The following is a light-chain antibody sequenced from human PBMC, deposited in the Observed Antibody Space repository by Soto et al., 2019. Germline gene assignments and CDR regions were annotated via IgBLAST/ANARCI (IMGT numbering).Light chain of an antibody. CDR3: QHYDDLPQVT. CDR1: QDISNR. V-gene: IGKV1-33*01. Sequence: DIQMTQSPSSLSASLRDSVTLTCQASQDISNRLNWYQQKPGKAPKLLIYDASILEPGVPSRFTGSGSGKHFSFTITSLQPEDVATYFCQHYDDLPQVTFGPGTKVDLK. CDR2: DAS. J-gene: IGKJ3*01.